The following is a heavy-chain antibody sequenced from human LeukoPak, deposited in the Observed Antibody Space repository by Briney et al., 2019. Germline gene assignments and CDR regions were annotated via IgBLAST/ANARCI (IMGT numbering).Heavy chain of an antibody. D-gene: IGHD1-26*01. Sequence: SETLSLTCTVSGGSISSYYWNWIRQPPGKGLEWIGYIYYSGSTNYNPSLKSRVTISVDTSKNQFSLKLSSVTAADTAGYYCARDVGATPGYFDYWGQGTLVTVSS. CDR3: ARDVGATPGYFDY. V-gene: IGHV4-59*01. J-gene: IGHJ4*02. CDR1: GGSISSYY. CDR2: IYYSGST.